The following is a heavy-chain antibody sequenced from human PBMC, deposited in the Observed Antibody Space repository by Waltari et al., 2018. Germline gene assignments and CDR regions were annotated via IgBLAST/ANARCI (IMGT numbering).Heavy chain of an antibody. CDR3: ARDLGNSGSYSPDNWFDP. J-gene: IGHJ5*02. CDR2: IIPICGTA. V-gene: IGHV1-69*01. D-gene: IGHD1-26*01. Sequence: QVQLVQSGAEVKKPGSSVKVSCKASGGTFSSYAISWVRQAPGQGLEWMRGIIPICGTATYAQKFQGRVTITADESTSTAYMELSSLRSEDTAVYYCARDLGNSGSYSPDNWFDPWGQGTLVTVSS. CDR1: GGTFSSYA.